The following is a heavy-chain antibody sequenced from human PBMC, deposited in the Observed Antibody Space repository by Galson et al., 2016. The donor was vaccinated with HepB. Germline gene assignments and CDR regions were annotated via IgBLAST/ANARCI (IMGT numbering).Heavy chain of an antibody. V-gene: IGHV3-49*03. CDR3: TRGGADGKAFDL. Sequence: SLRLSCAASGFTFDDYAMTWFRQAPGQGLEWVGMISSNAYGGTTEYAAFVKGTFSISRDDSKSIAYLQMNSLKTEDTAVYYCTRGGADGKAFDLWGQGTMVSVSS. CDR2: ISSNAYGGTT. CDR1: GFTFDDYA. J-gene: IGHJ3*01. D-gene: IGHD4-23*01.